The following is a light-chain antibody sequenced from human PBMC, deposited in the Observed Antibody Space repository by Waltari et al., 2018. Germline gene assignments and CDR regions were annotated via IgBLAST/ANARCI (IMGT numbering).Light chain of an antibody. V-gene: IGKV3-11*01. Sequence: TDLAWYQHKPGEVPRLLIFDAFNRATGIPARFSGSGSGTDFTLTISSLEPDDSAVYYCQQRNRWPRTFGQGTKVEIK. CDR1: TD. J-gene: IGKJ1*01. CDR2: DAF. CDR3: QQRNRWPRT.